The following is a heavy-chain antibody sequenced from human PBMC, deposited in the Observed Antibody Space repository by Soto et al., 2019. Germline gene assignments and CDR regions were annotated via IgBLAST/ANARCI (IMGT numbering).Heavy chain of an antibody. CDR3: ARMGPGGWYEDY. CDR1: GFTFSTYG. Sequence: QVQLVESGGGVVQPGRSLRLSCAASGFTFSTYGMHWVRQAPGKGLEWVAVIWYDGSNKYYADSVKGRFTISRDNSENTLYLLMNSLTGEDTAVYYCARMGPGGWYEDYWGQETLVTVSS. D-gene: IGHD6-19*01. V-gene: IGHV3-33*01. CDR2: IWYDGSNK. J-gene: IGHJ4*02.